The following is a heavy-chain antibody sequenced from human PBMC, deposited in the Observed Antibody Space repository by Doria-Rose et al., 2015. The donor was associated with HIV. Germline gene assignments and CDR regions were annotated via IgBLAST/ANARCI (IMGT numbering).Heavy chain of an antibody. J-gene: IGHJ4*02. CDR3: AKVPDNYITSPVDD. Sequence: PGKGLDGIGEINVSGRDNYNPSLKSRVTISVATSKNQFSLKVRSVTAADTSVYYCAKVPDNYITSPVDDRGQGKPLTV. D-gene: IGHD3-10*01. CDR2: INVSGRD. V-gene: IGHV4-34*01.